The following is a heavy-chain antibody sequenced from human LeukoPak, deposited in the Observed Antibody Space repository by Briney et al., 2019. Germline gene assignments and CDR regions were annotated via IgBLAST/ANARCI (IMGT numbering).Heavy chain of an antibody. CDR3: ARDDALGDNALDI. J-gene: IGHJ3*02. CDR1: EVTLNSFA. V-gene: IGHV3-30*01. D-gene: IGHD3-16*01. Sequence: GGSLRLSCAGSEVTLNSFAMHWVRVAPGKGLEWVAAISYDGEHEFYADSVRGRFTISRDNSKSTLHLQMDSLRPEDTAVYYCARDDALGDNALDIWGQGTMVTVSS. CDR2: ISYDGEHE.